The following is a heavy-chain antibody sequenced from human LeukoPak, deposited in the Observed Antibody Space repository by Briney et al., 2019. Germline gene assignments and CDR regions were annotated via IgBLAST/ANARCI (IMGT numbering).Heavy chain of an antibody. D-gene: IGHD1-20*01. CDR3: ARHSLIGTTPFDY. Sequence: ASVTVSFKASGYSFISFYIHWVRQAPGQGLEWMGVINPSGGSTAYAQQFQGRVTMTRDTSTSTVYMELSSLRSEDTAVYYCARHSLIGTTPFDYWGQGTLVTVSS. V-gene: IGHV1-46*01. J-gene: IGHJ4*02. CDR2: INPSGGST. CDR1: GYSFISFY.